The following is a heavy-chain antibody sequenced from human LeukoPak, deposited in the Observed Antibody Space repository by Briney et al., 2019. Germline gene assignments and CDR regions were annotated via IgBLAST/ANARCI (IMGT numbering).Heavy chain of an antibody. V-gene: IGHV4-39*01. CDR3: ARQYSSGWSLYNWFDP. CDR1: GGSISSSSYY. CDR2: IYYSGST. Sequence: SETLSLTCTVSGGSISSSSYYWGWIRQPPGKGLEWIGSIYYSGSTYYNPSLKSRVTISVDTSKNQFSLKLSSVTAADTAVYYCARQYSSGWSLYNWFDPWGQGTLVTVSS. D-gene: IGHD6-19*01. J-gene: IGHJ5*02.